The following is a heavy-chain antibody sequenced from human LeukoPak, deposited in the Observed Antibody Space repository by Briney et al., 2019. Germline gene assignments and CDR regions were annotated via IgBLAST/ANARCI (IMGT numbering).Heavy chain of an antibody. CDR2: ISWNSGSI. CDR3: AKDLVWGSGSYTFDY. Sequence: GRSLRLSCAASGFIFDDYAMHWVRQAPGKGLEWVSGISWNSGSIGYADSVKGRFTISRDNAKNSLYLQMNSLRAEDTALYYCAKDLVWGSGSYTFDYWGQGTLVTVSS. D-gene: IGHD3-10*01. CDR1: GFIFDDYA. V-gene: IGHV3-9*01. J-gene: IGHJ4*02.